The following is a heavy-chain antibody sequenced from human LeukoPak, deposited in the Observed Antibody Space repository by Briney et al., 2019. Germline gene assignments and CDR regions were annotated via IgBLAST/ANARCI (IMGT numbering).Heavy chain of an antibody. J-gene: IGHJ4*02. CDR3: AKEGSRGRYCSGGSCYSYY. CDR1: GFTFSSYA. Sequence: PGGSLRLSCAASGFTFSSYAMHWVRQAPDKGLEWVSAISGSGGSTYYADSVKGRFTISRDNSKNTLYLQMNSLRAEDTAVYYCAKEGSRGRYCSGGSCYSYYWGQGTLVTVSS. D-gene: IGHD2-15*01. V-gene: IGHV3-23*01. CDR2: ISGSGGST.